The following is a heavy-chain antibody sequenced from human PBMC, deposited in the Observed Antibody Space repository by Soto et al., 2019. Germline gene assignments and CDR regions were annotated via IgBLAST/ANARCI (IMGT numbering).Heavy chain of an antibody. D-gene: IGHD6-6*01. Sequence: SVKVSCKASGGTFSSYAISWVRQAPGQGLEWMGGIIPIFGTANYAQKFQGRVTITADESTSTAYMELSSLRSEDTAVYYCARDDKAARDAFDIWGKGTMVTVSS. CDR2: IIPIFGTA. CDR1: GGTFSSYA. CDR3: ARDDKAARDAFDI. V-gene: IGHV1-69*13. J-gene: IGHJ3*02.